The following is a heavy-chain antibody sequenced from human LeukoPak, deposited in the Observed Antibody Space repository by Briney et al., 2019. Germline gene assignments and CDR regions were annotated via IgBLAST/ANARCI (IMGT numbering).Heavy chain of an antibody. CDR2: IKSETDGGTT. V-gene: IGHV3-15*01. Sequence: GGSLRLSCAASGFTFSNAWMSWVRQAPGKGLEWVGRIKSETDGGTTDYAAPVKGRFTISRDDSKNTLYLQMNSLKTEDTDVYYCTTDLGDYFDYWGQGTLVTVSS. CDR3: TTDLGDYFDY. D-gene: IGHD4-17*01. CDR1: GFTFSNAW. J-gene: IGHJ4*02.